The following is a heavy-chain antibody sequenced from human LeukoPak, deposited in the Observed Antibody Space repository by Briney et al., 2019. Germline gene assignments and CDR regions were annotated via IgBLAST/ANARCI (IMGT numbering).Heavy chain of an antibody. CDR2: IFYSGST. CDR1: GGSISSYY. J-gene: IGHJ3*02. D-gene: IGHD3-22*01. V-gene: IGHV4-59*12. Sequence: SETLTLTCTVSGGSISSYYWGWVGQPPGKAREWIGNIFYSGSTYYSPSLKSRVTISLDTSWNQFSLKLNSVTAADTAVYYCAKSNGYGLIDIWGQGTMVTVSS. CDR3: AKSNGYGLIDI.